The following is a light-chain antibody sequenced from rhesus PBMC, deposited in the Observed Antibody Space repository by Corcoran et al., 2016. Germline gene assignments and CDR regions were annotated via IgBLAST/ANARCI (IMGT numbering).Light chain of an antibody. Sequence: QDALTQPRSVSGSPGQSVTISCTGTSSYLGGYNYVSWYQQHPGTAPKLMIYEVSKRPSGVSDRFSGSKSGNTASLTISWLQAEDEADYYCNAYAGSNTFLFGAGTRLTVL. CDR1: SSYLGGYNY. V-gene: IGLV2-32*02. J-gene: IGLJ1*01. CDR2: EVS. CDR3: NAYAGSNTFL.